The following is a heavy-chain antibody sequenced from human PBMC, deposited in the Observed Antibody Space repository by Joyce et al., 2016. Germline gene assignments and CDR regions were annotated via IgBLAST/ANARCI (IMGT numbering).Heavy chain of an antibody. CDR3: ARESGILRFLEWGVRKTGLYYFNS. Sequence: EVQLVESGGGLVQPGGSLRLSCEASGFIFSNYWMSWVRQAPGKGLDGVDNIKDDGNEKYYVDSLKGRLTISRDNAKNSLYLQMNSLRAEDTAVYYCARESGILRFLEWGVRKTGLYYFNSWGQGTLVTVSS. D-gene: IGHD3-3*01. CDR1: GFIFSNYW. V-gene: IGHV3-7*01. CDR2: IKDDGNEK. J-gene: IGHJ4*02.